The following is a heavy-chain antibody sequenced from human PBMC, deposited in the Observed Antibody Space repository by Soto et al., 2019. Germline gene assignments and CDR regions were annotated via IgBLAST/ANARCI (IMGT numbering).Heavy chain of an antibody. CDR1: GFTFSNFG. D-gene: IGHD3-9*01. CDR3: AKGASQHFDFLLIA. CDR2: ISYDGSTE. Sequence: QVQLVESGGGVVQPGRSLRLSCAASGFTFSNFGIHWVRQAPGKGPEWLAAISYDGSTEVYVDSVKGRFTISRDNPKNTLYLQMNSLRLEDTAVYYCAKGASQHFDFLLIAWGQGTLVTVSS. J-gene: IGHJ5*02. V-gene: IGHV3-30*18.